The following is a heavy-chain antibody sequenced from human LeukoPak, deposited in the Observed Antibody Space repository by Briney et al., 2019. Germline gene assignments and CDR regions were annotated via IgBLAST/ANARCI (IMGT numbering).Heavy chain of an antibody. CDR1: GFTFNRYW. J-gene: IGHJ4*02. Sequence: GGSLRLSCAASGFTFNRYWMNWVRQAPGKGLEWVSVIYSGGSTYYADSVKGRFTISRDNSKSTLYIQMNSLRAEDTAVYYCARAKPKNMVRGLIMRRESRYYFDYWGQGTLVTVSS. V-gene: IGHV3-53*01. CDR2: IYSGGST. D-gene: IGHD3-10*01. CDR3: ARAKPKNMVRGLIMRRESRYYFDY.